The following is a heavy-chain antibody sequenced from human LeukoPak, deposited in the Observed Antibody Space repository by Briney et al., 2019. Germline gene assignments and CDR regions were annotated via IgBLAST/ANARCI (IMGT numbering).Heavy chain of an antibody. V-gene: IGHV3-23*01. D-gene: IGHD5-18*01. CDR3: ARDARINTAMVNTYFDY. CDR2: ISGSGGST. J-gene: IGHJ4*02. CDR1: GFTFSSYA. Sequence: GGSLRLSCAASGFTFSSYAMSWVRQAPGKGLEWVSAISGSGGSTYYAGSVKGRFTISRDNSKNTLYLQMNSLRAEDTAVYYCARDARINTAMVNTYFDYWGQGTLVTVSS.